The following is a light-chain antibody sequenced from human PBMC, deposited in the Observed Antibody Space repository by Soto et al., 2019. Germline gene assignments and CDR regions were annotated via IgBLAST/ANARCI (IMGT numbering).Light chain of an antibody. CDR2: EVT. CDR1: SSDVGMYNY. CDR3: SSYGGSNNFVL. Sequence: QSALTQPPSASGSPGQSVTISCTGTSSDVGMYNYVSWYQQHPGKAPKLMIYEVTKRPSGVPDRFSGSKSGNTASLTVSGLQPEDAADYYCSSYGGSNNFVLFGGGTKLTVL. J-gene: IGLJ2*01. V-gene: IGLV2-8*01.